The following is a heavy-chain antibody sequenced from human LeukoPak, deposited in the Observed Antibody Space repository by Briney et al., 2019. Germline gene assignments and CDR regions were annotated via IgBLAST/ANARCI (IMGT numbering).Heavy chain of an antibody. D-gene: IGHD3-3*01. CDR1: GGSISSYY. CDR3: APLDFWSGYFDY. V-gene: IGHV4-59*01. J-gene: IGHJ4*02. CDR2: IYYSGGT. Sequence: PSETLSLTCTVSGGSISSYYWSWIRQPPGKGLEWIGYIYYSGGTNYNPSLKSRVTISVDTSKNQFSLKLSSVTAADTAVYYCAPLDFWSGYFDYWGQGTLVTVSS.